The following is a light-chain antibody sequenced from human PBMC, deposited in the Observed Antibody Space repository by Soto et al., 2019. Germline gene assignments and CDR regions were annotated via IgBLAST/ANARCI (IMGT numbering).Light chain of an antibody. CDR3: LQYNSLYT. V-gene: IGKV1-5*03. CDR1: QSLSGW. CDR2: KTS. J-gene: IGKJ2*01. Sequence: DIQMTQSPSTLSASVGDRVTITCRASQSLSGWLAWYQQKPGKAPKPLIYKTSTLESGVPSRFSGSGSGTQFTLTITSLQPDDFATYYCLQYNSLYTFGQGTKVDIK.